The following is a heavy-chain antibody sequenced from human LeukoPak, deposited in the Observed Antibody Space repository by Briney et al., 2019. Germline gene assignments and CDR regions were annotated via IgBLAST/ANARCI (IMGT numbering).Heavy chain of an antibody. CDR3: AKDFPSGWST. D-gene: IGHD6-19*01. Sequence: GGSLRLSCAASGFTFSTYWMTWVRQTPGKGLEWVSAISGSGSGGSTYHVDSVKGRFTISRDNSRNTLYLQMNSLRAEDTALYYCAKDFPSGWSTWGQGTLVTVSS. CDR1: GFTFSTYW. V-gene: IGHV3-23*01. J-gene: IGHJ5*02. CDR2: ISGSGSGGST.